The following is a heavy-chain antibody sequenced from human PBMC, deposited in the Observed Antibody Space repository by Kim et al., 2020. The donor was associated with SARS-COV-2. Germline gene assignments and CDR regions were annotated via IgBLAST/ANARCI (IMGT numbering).Heavy chain of an antibody. D-gene: IGHD3-10*01. V-gene: IGHV3-23*01. Sequence: GGSLRLSCAASGFSFGSYVMSWVRQAPGKGLEWVSGASGDGVGTYYADSVKGRFTVSRDNSKNTLYLQMNSLRAEDTAVYFCAKDFTPQSTGGWGYGSRTTYAPCDYWGQGTLVIVSS. CDR2: ASGDGVGT. J-gene: IGHJ4*02. CDR3: AKDFTPQSTGGWGYGSRTTYAPCDY. CDR1: GFSFGSYV.